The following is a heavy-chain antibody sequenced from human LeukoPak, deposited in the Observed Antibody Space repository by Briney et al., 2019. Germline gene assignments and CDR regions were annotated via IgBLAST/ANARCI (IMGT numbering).Heavy chain of an antibody. CDR1: KYTFTSYY. D-gene: IGHD3-10*01. Sequence: ASVKVSCKASKYTFTSYYMHWVRQAPGQGLEWMGIINPSGGSTRYAQKFQGRVTMTRDTSTSTVYMELSSLRSEDTAVYYCARDALLWFGESQGDYYFDYWGQGTLVTVSS. CDR3: ARDALLWFGESQGDYYFDY. CDR2: INPSGGST. J-gene: IGHJ4*02. V-gene: IGHV1-46*01.